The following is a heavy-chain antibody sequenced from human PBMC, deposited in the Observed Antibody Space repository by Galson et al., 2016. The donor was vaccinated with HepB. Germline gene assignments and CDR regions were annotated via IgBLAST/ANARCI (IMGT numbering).Heavy chain of an antibody. J-gene: IGHJ5*02. D-gene: IGHD6-6*01. CDR2: IYPGDADT. V-gene: IGHV5-51*01. CDR1: GYSFTKYW. Sequence: QSGAEVKKPGESLKISCKGSGYSFTKYWVGWVRQMPGKGLEWMGIIYPGDADTKYSPSFQGHVTISADKSISTAYLQWSSLKASDTAMYYCARLDSVSSASPTKCAPWGQGTLVIVSS. CDR3: ARLDSVSSASPTKCAP.